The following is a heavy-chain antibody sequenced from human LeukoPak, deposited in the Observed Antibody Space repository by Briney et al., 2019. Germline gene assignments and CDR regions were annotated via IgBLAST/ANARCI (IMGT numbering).Heavy chain of an antibody. CDR1: GFPFSSYW. CDR2: IKQDGSEK. Sequence: GGSLRLSCVASGFPFSSYWMTWVRQAPGTGLEWVANIKQDGSEKYYVDSVKGRFTISRDNAKNSLYLQMNSLRVEDTAVYYCAGKTGDCWGQGTLVIVSS. D-gene: IGHD1-14*01. J-gene: IGHJ4*02. CDR3: AGKTGDC. V-gene: IGHV3-7*01.